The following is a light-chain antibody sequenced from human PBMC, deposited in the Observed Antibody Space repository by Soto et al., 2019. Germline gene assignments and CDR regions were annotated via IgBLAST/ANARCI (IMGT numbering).Light chain of an antibody. CDR3: QQYGSSLLT. J-gene: IGKJ4*01. V-gene: IGKV3-20*01. CDR2: GAS. Sequence: EIVLTQSPGTLSLSPGERATLSCRASQSVSSSYLALYQQIPVQAPRLLIYGASSRATGIPARFSGSGPGTVVTLTISRLEPEDFAVYYCQQYGSSLLTFGGGTKVEIK. CDR1: QSVSSSY.